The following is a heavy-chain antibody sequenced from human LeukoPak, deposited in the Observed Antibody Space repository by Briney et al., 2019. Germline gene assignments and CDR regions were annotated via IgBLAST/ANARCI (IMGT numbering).Heavy chain of an antibody. CDR3: ASQGSLSGSGSYSLDY. CDR1: GFTFSSYA. D-gene: IGHD3-10*01. CDR2: ISGSGGST. J-gene: IGHJ4*02. Sequence: PGGSLRLSCAASGFTFSSYAMSWVRQAPGKGLEWVSAISGSGGSTYYADSVKGRFTISRDNSKNTLYLQMNSLRAEDTAVYYCASQGSLSGSGSYSLDYWGQGTLVTVSS. V-gene: IGHV3-23*01.